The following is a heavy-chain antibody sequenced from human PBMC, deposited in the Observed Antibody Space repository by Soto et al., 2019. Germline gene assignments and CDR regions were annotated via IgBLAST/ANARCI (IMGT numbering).Heavy chain of an antibody. V-gene: IGHV3-30*18. CDR2: ISWDGLAQ. D-gene: IGHD1-1*01. Sequence: VHLVESGGGVVQPGRSLRLLCEASGFSFSRYGMHWVRQAPGMGLEWVAVISWDGLAQYYADSVKGRFTISRDNSQSTLYLQMNSLRTEDTAIYYCAKETIQVGGPNYFDYWGQGAVVTVSS. CDR3: AKETIQVGGPNYFDY. CDR1: GFSFSRYG. J-gene: IGHJ4*02.